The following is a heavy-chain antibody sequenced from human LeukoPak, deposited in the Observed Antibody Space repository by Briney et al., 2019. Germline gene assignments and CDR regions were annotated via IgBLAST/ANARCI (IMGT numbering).Heavy chain of an antibody. D-gene: IGHD3-10*01. CDR1: GFTFSTYS. CDR3: ARGAYYYGSPYFAY. CDR2: ISHDGSNK. V-gene: IGHV3-30*04. J-gene: IGHJ4*02. Sequence: GGSLRLSCAASGFTFSTYSMHWVRQAPGKGLEWVAVISHDGSNKYYADSVKGRFTISRDNSKNTLYLQMNSLRAEDTAVYYCARGAYYYGSPYFAYWGQGTLVTVSS.